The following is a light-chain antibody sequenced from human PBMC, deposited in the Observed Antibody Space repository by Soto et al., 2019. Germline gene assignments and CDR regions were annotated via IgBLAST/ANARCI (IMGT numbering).Light chain of an antibody. J-gene: IGLJ3*02. Sequence: QSALTQPASVSGSPGQSITISCTGTSSDVGGYNYVSWYQQHPVKAPKLMIYDVTNRPSGVSNRFSGSKSGNTASLTISGLQAEDEADYYCSSYTSSNTGVFGGGTKLTVL. CDR1: SSDVGGYNY. CDR2: DVT. V-gene: IGLV2-14*03. CDR3: SSYTSSNTGV.